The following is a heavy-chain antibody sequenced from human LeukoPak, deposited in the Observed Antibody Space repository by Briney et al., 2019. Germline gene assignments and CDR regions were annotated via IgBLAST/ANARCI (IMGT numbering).Heavy chain of an antibody. D-gene: IGHD4-23*01. CDR1: GYSINRGYH. J-gene: IGHJ4*02. CDR2: MHHTGTT. V-gene: IGHV4-38-2*01. CDR3: ATSEGGGFFDY. Sequence: SETLSLTCSVSGYSINRGYHWGWIRPPPGKGLEWIAIMHHTGTTHYNPSLQSRVTISIDTSKNHSSLKLRSVSAADTAIYYCATSEGGGFFDYWGQGTPVTVSS.